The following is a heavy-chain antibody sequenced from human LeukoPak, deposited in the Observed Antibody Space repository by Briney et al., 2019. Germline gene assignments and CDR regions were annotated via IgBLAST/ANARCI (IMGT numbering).Heavy chain of an antibody. CDR2: ISYDGSNK. D-gene: IGHD2-15*01. Sequence: GGSLRLSCAASGFTFSSYAMHWVRQAPGKGLEWVAVISYDGSNKYYADSVKGRFTISRDNSKNTLYLQMNSLRAEDTAVYYCARDHGGGSYFDYLGQGTLVTVSS. J-gene: IGHJ4*02. CDR1: GFTFSSYA. V-gene: IGHV3-30*04. CDR3: ARDHGGGSYFDY.